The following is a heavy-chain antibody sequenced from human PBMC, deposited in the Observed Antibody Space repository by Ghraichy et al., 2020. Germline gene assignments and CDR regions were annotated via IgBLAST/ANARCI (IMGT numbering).Heavy chain of an antibody. Sequence: ASVKVSCKASGYTFTGYGVTWVRQAPGQGLEWMGWIGAYIDNKNYARKLQGRVTMTTDTSTTTAYMELRTLRSDDTAVYYCARAGESTWHNYGLDVWGQGITVTVSS. V-gene: IGHV1-18*01. CDR2: IGAYIDNK. CDR3: ARAGESTWHNYGLDV. CDR1: GYTFTGYG. J-gene: IGHJ6*02. D-gene: IGHD2/OR15-2a*01.